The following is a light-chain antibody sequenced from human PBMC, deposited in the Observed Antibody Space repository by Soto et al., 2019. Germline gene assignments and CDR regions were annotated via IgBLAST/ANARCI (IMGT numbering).Light chain of an antibody. J-gene: IGKJ1*01. CDR3: QQYDNWRT. CDR2: GAS. Sequence: EIVMTQSPYTLSVSPGESSSLSCRASQRISRSLAWYQQKPGQAPRLLIYGASSRVAGIPARFSGTGSGTEFTLTISSLQSEDFAVYYCQQYDNWRTFGQGTKVDI. V-gene: IGKV3-15*01. CDR1: QRISRS.